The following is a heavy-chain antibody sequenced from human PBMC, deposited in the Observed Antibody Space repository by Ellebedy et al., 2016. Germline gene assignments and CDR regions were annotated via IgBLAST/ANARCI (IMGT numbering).Heavy chain of an antibody. J-gene: IGHJ4*02. V-gene: IGHV1-18*01. CDR2: ISASNSER. D-gene: IGHD3-10*01. CDR1: GYTFSSFG. CDR3: ARGRRITMVRGVTDY. Sequence: ASVKVSCKASGYTFSSFGISWVRQAPGQGLEWMGWISASNSERHYAQNFQGRVTMTTDTSTSTAYMELRSLRADDTAVYYCARGRRITMVRGVTDYWGQGTLVTVSS.